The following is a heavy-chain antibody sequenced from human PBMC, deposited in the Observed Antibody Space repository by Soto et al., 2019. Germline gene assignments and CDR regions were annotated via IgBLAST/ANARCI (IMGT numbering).Heavy chain of an antibody. CDR3: VGTGTTDDY. D-gene: IGHD1-1*01. J-gene: IGHJ1*01. Sequence: VQLQESGPGLVKPSQTLSLTCTVSGASVNTGDYYWSYLRQSPGKGLEGLGYIFYSGDTYYNPSLKSRATISLNTSTNQISLTLTSVTDADTAVYFCVGTGTTDDYWGQGTLVTVSS. CDR1: GASVNTGDYY. V-gene: IGHV4-30-4*01. CDR2: IFYSGDT.